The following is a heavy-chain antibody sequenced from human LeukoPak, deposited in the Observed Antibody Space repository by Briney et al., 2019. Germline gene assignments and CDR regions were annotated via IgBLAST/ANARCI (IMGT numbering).Heavy chain of an antibody. CDR3: ARVSAAGTGFLDL. D-gene: IGHD6-13*01. V-gene: IGHV3-7*01. Sequence: GGSLRLSCAASGFTFSSYGMSWVRQAPGKGLEWVANIKQDGSAQNYVDSVKGRLTTSRDNAKNSLFLQMNSLRVEDTALYYCARVSAAGTGFLDLWGRGTLVLVSA. J-gene: IGHJ2*01. CDR2: IKQDGSAQ. CDR1: GFTFSSYG.